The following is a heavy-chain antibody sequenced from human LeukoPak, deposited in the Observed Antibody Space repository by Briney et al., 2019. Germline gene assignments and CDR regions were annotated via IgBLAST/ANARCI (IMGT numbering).Heavy chain of an antibody. CDR1: GFAFSSYA. D-gene: IGHD3-10*01. CDR3: AKDEMVRGIPSS. CDR2: ISGSGGST. Sequence: GGSLRLSCAASGFAFSSYAMSWVRQAPGKGLEWVSAISGSGGSTYYADSVKGRFTISRDNSKNTLYLQMNSLRAEDTAVYYCAKDEMVRGIPSSWGQGTLVTVSS. V-gene: IGHV3-23*01. J-gene: IGHJ4*02.